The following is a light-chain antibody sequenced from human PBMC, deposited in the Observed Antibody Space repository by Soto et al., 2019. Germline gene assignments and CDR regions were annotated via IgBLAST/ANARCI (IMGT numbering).Light chain of an antibody. Sequence: DIVMTQSPDSVAVSLGERATINCKSSQSVLYSSNNKNYLSWYQQKPGQPPKLLIYWASTREPGVPDRFSGSGSGTDFTLTISSLQAEDVAVYYCQQYYSTPWTFGQGTKVEIK. V-gene: IGKV4-1*01. J-gene: IGKJ1*01. CDR1: QSVLYSSNNKNY. CDR2: WAS. CDR3: QQYYSTPWT.